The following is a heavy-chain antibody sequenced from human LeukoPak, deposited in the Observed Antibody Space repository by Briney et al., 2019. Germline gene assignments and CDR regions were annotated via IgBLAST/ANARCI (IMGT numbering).Heavy chain of an antibody. Sequence: GESLKISCKGSGYSFTSYWIGWVRQMPGKGLEWMGIIYPGDSGTRYSPSFQGQVTISADKSISTAYLQWSSLKASDTAMYYCARTSDYGDYGGSYYFDYWGQGTLVTVSS. V-gene: IGHV5-51*01. J-gene: IGHJ4*02. D-gene: IGHD4-17*01. CDR1: GYSFTSYW. CDR2: IYPGDSGT. CDR3: ARTSDYGDYGGSYYFDY.